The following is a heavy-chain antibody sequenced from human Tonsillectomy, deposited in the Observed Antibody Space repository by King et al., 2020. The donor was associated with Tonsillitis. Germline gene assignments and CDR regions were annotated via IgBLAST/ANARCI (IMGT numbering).Heavy chain of an antibody. D-gene: IGHD2-15*01. CDR3: ARHTPETTSDAFDI. CDR1: GGSISSSSYY. V-gene: IGHV4-39*01. J-gene: IGHJ3*02. Sequence: MQLQESGPGLVKPSETLSLTYTVSGGSISSSSYYWGWIRQPPGKGLDWIGSIYYGGSTYYSPSLKRRVTIAVDTSKNQFSLKLTSVTAADTAVYYCARHTPETTSDAFDIWGQGTMVTVSS. CDR2: IYYGGST.